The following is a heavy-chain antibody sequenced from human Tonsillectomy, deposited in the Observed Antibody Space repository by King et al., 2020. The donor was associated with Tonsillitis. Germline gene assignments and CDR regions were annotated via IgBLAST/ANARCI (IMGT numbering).Heavy chain of an antibody. Sequence: VQLVESGGRLVQPGRSLRLSCTASGFTFGDYAVSWFRQAPGKGLEWVGFIRSKAYGGTTEYAASVKGRFAISRDDSRNNAYLQMNSLKTEDTAVYYCTRDEDPTGSTWGGMDVWGQGTTVIVSS. V-gene: IGHV3-49*03. D-gene: IGHD1-1*01. CDR1: GFTFGDYA. J-gene: IGHJ6*02. CDR3: TRDEDPTGSTWGGMDV. CDR2: IRSKAYGGTT.